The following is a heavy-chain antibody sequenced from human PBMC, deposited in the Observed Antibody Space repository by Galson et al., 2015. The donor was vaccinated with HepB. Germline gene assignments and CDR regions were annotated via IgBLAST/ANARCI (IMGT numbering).Heavy chain of an antibody. Sequence: SVKVSCKASGYTFTSYAMHWVRQAPGQRLEWMGWINAGNGNTIYSQKFQGRVTITRDTSASTAYMELSSLRSEDTAVYYCARDTITMVRGVINYGMDVWGQGTTVTVSS. CDR1: GYTFTSYA. J-gene: IGHJ6*02. CDR3: ARDTITMVRGVINYGMDV. D-gene: IGHD3-10*01. CDR2: INAGNGNT. V-gene: IGHV1-3*01.